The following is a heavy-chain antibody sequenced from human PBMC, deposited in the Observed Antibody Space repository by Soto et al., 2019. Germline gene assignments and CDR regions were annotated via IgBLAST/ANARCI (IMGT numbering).Heavy chain of an antibody. J-gene: IGHJ4*01. V-gene: IGHV3-53*01. D-gene: IGHD5-18*01. CDR1: GFTFSNAW. CDR2: IYINGTT. Sequence: PGGSLRLSCAASGFTFSNAWMNWVRQAPGKGLEWISCIYINGTTYYADSVKGRFTISRDDSKNTLYLQMNSLRADDTAVYYCARDLHPRLPHTHNWGHGTLVTVSS. CDR3: ARDLHPRLPHTHN.